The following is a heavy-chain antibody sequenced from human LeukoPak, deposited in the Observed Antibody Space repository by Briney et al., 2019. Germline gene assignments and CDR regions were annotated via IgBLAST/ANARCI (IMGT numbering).Heavy chain of an antibody. Sequence: PGGSLRLSCAASGFTFSSYSMNWVRQAPGKGLEWVSSISSSSSYIYYADSVKGRFTISRENAKNSLYLQMNSLKAGDTAVYYCARGGWFGELLRPFDYWGQGSLVTVSS. J-gene: IGHJ4*02. D-gene: IGHD3-10*01. CDR1: GFTFSSYS. CDR2: ISSSSSYI. V-gene: IGHV3-21*01. CDR3: ARGGWFGELLRPFDY.